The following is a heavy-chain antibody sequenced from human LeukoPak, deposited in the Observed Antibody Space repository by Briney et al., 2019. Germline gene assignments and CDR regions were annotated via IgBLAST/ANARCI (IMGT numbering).Heavy chain of an antibody. CDR1: GFTFSNAW. V-gene: IGHV3-15*01. CDR2: IKAKAHGGTI. D-gene: IGHD1-26*01. J-gene: IGHJ4*02. CDR3: TTDGVGVEGATYDN. Sequence: GGSLRLSCAASGFTFSNAWMNWVRQAPGKGLEWVGRIKAKAHGGTIEYAAPVKGRFTISRDDSKNTLYLQMNSLKTEDTAVYYCTTDGVGVEGATYDNWGQGTLVSVSS.